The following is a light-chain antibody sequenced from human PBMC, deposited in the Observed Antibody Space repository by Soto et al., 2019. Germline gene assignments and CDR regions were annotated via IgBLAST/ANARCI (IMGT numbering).Light chain of an antibody. CDR2: DVS. CDR3: SSYTSSSTLVV. CDR1: SSDVGGYNY. V-gene: IGLV2-14*01. J-gene: IGLJ2*01. Sequence: QSALTQPASVSGSPGQSITISCTGTSSDVGGYNYVSWYQQHPGKAPKLMIYDVSNRPSGVSNRFSGSKSGNTASLTISGLQAEDEADDYCSSYTSSSTLVVFGGGTQVTVL.